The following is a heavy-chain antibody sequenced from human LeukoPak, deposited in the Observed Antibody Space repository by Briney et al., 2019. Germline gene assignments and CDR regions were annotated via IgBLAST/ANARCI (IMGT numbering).Heavy chain of an antibody. CDR3: ARGGIAVAGRVNY. J-gene: IGHJ4*02. Sequence: SETLSLTCAVYGGSFSGYYWSWIRQPPGKGLEWIGEINHSGSTNYNPSLKSRVTISVDTSKNQSSLKLSSVTAADTAVYYCARGGIAVAGRVNYWGQGTLVTVSS. CDR1: GGSFSGYY. D-gene: IGHD6-19*01. V-gene: IGHV4-34*01. CDR2: INHSGST.